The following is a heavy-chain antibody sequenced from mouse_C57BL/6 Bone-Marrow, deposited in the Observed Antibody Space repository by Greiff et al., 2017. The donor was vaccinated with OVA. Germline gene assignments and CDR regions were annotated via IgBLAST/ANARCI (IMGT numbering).Heavy chain of an antibody. CDR1: GYTFTSYW. Sequence: VQLQQSGAELAKPGASVKLSCKASGYTFTSYWMHWVKQRPGQGLEWIGYINPSSGYTKYNQKFKDKATLTAVKSSSTAYMKLSSLTYEDSAVYYCARGNYYAMDNWGQGTSVTVSS. V-gene: IGHV1-7*01. D-gene: IGHD2-1*01. J-gene: IGHJ4*01. CDR2: INPSSGYT. CDR3: ARGNYYAMDN.